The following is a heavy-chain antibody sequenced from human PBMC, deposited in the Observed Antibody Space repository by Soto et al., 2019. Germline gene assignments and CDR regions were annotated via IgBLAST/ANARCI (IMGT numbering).Heavy chain of an antibody. Sequence: GGSLRLSCAASGFTFSSYWMSWVRQALGKGLEWVANIKQDGSEKYYVDSVKGRFTISRDNAKNSLYLQMNSLRAEDTAVYYCARFYYDSSGYLPSPYYYYYGMDVWGQGT. V-gene: IGHV3-7*04. D-gene: IGHD3-22*01. J-gene: IGHJ6*02. CDR3: ARFYYDSSGYLPSPYYYYYGMDV. CDR1: GFTFSSYW. CDR2: IKQDGSEK.